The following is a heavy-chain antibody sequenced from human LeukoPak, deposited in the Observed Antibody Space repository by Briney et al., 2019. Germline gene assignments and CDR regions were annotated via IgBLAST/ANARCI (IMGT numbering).Heavy chain of an antibody. CDR2: ISSTSTYI. V-gene: IGHV3-21*01. CDR1: GLSFSTSS. J-gene: IGHJ6*03. D-gene: IGHD1-1*01. Sequence: RGSLRLSCVASGLSFSTSSMDWVRQVPGKGLEWVASISSTSTYIYYAGSVEGRFTISRDNARNSLYLQMDSLRAEDTAVYYCARDHLEGFTYYQYMDVWGTGTTVTVSS. CDR3: ARDHLEGFTYYQYMDV.